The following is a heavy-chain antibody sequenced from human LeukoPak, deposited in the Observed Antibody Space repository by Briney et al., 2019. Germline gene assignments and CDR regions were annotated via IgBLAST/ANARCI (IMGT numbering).Heavy chain of an antibody. Sequence: SQTLSRTCAVSGGSISSGGYSWSWIRQPPGKGLEWIGYIYHSGSTYYNPSLKSRVTISVDRSKNQFSLKLSSVTAADTAVYYCASVSRGWCFDLWGRGTLVTVSS. V-gene: IGHV4-30-2*01. CDR3: ASVSRGWCFDL. CDR1: GGSISSGGYS. J-gene: IGHJ2*01. D-gene: IGHD3-10*01. CDR2: IYHSGST.